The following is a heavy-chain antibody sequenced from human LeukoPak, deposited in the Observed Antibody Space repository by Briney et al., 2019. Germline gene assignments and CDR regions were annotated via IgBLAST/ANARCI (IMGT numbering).Heavy chain of an antibody. D-gene: IGHD3-10*01. CDR2: IKQDGSEK. J-gene: IGHJ4*02. CDR1: GFTFSSYW. CDR3: ARTYYYGSGRFFLVGYFDY. V-gene: IGHV3-7*01. Sequence: GGSLRLPCAASGFTFSSYWMSWVRQAPGKGLEWVANIKQDGSEKYYVDSVKGRFTISRDNAKNSLYLQMNSLRAEDTAVYYCARTYYYGSGRFFLVGYFDYWGQGTLVTVSS.